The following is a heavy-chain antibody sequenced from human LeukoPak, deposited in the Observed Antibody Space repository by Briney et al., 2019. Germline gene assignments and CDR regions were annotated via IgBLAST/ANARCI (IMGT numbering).Heavy chain of an antibody. CDR1: GGSISSYY. CDR3: ARGLSSGSYFGGYYYMDV. D-gene: IGHD1-26*01. Sequence: PSETLSLTCTVSGGSISSYYWSWIRQPAGKGLEWIGRIYTSGSTNYNPSLKSRVTMSVDTSKNQFSLKLSSVTAADTAVYYCARGLSSGSYFGGYYYMDVWGKGTTVTVSS. CDR2: IYTSGST. V-gene: IGHV4-4*07. J-gene: IGHJ6*03.